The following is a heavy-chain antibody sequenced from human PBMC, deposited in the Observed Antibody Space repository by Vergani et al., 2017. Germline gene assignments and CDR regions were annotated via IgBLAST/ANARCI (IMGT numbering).Heavy chain of an antibody. CDR2: IYYSGST. Sequence: QVQLQESGPGLVKPSQTLSLTCTVSGGSISSGGYYWSWIRQHPGKGLEWIGYIYYSGSTYYNPSLKSRVTISVDTSKNQFSLKLSSVTDADTAVYYCARVSAFWSGYIWFDPWGQGTLVTVSS. D-gene: IGHD3-3*01. V-gene: IGHV4-31*03. CDR3: ARVSAFWSGYIWFDP. CDR1: GGSISSGGYY. J-gene: IGHJ5*02.